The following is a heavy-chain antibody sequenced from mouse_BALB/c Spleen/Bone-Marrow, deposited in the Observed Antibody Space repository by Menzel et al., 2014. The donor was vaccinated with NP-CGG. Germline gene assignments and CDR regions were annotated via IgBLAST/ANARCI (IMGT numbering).Heavy chain of an antibody. CDR2: IDPANGNT. CDR1: GFNIKDTY. J-gene: IGHJ2*01. V-gene: IGHV14-3*02. D-gene: IGHD3-1*01. CDR3: ARFGVDY. Sequence: VQLQQSGAELVKPGASVKLSCTASGFNIKDTYMHWVKQRPEQGLEWIGRIDPANGNTKYDTKFQGKATITADTSSNTAFLQLICLTSEDTAVYYCARFGVDYWGQGTTLTVSS.